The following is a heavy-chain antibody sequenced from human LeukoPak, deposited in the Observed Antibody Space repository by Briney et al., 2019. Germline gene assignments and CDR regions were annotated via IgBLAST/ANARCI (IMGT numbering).Heavy chain of an antibody. CDR2: ISAYNGNT. CDR3: AREPRGP. CDR1: GYTFTSYG. Sequence: ASVKVSCKASGYTFTSYGISWVRQAPGQGLEWMGWISAYNGNTNYAQKLQGRVTITRNTSISTAYMELSSLRSEDTAVYYCAREPRGPWGQGTLVTVSS. J-gene: IGHJ5*02. D-gene: IGHD3-10*01. V-gene: IGHV1-18*01.